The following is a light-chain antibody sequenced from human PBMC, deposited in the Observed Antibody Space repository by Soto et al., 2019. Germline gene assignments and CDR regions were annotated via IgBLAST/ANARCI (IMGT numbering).Light chain of an antibody. CDR1: SSGVGSYNL. J-gene: IGLJ1*01. CDR3: SSYAGSLYV. CDR2: GGS. V-gene: IGLV2-23*01. Sequence: QPVLTQPGPVSGSPGQTITISYTGTSSGVGSYNLVSWYQQHTGKAPKLMIYGGSKRPSGVSNRFSGSKSGNTASLTISGLQAEDEADYYCSSYAGSLYVFGTGTKVTVL.